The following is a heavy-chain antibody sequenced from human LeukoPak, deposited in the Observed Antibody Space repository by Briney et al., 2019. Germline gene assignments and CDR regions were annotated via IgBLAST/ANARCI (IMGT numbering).Heavy chain of an antibody. V-gene: IGHV1-18*01. Sequence: ASVKVSCKASGYTLSSYGIGWVRQAPGQGLEWMGWISAYNGNTNYAQNLQGRVTMTTDTSTSTAYMELSSLRSEDTAVYYCATELRWKEYWGQGTLVTVSS. CDR3: ATELRWKEY. D-gene: IGHD4-23*01. CDR2: ISAYNGNT. CDR1: GYTLSSYG. J-gene: IGHJ4*02.